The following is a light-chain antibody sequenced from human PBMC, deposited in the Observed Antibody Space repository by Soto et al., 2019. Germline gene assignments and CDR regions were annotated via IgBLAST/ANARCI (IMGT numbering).Light chain of an antibody. Sequence: IHMTQSPSSLSASVGDRVTMTCRASQTITTHVNWYQQKPGKAPNLLMYTASNLQSGVPSRFSGSGSGTDFTLTISSLQPEDFATYYCQQSYSTPISFGQGTRLEIK. V-gene: IGKV1-39*01. J-gene: IGKJ5*01. CDR1: QTITTH. CDR2: TAS. CDR3: QQSYSTPIS.